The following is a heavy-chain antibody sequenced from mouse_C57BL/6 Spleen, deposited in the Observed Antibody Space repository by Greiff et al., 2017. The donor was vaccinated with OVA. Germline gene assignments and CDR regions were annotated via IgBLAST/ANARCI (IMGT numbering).Heavy chain of an antibody. CDR3: ARDPYYRGYFDV. D-gene: IGHD2-12*01. J-gene: IGHJ1*03. CDR2: INYDGSST. V-gene: IGHV5-16*01. CDR1: GFTFSDYY. Sequence: EVKLVESEGGLVQPGSSMKLSCTASGFTFSDYYMAWVRQVPEKGLEWVANINYDGSSTYYLDSLKSRFIISRDNAKNILYLQMSSLKSEDTATYYCARDPYYRGYFDVWGTGTTVTVSS.